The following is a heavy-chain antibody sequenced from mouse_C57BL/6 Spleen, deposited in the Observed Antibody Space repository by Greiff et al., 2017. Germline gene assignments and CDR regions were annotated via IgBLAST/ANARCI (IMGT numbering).Heavy chain of an antibody. V-gene: IGHV5-4*01. Sequence: EVKLMESGGGLVKPGGSLKLSCAASGFTFSSYAMSWVRQTPEKRLEWVATISDGGSYTYYPDNVKGRFTISRDNAKNNLYLQMSHLKSEDTAMYYCARERDYYGSSSWFAYWGQGTLVTVSA. D-gene: IGHD1-1*01. CDR3: ARERDYYGSSSWFAY. CDR2: ISDGGSYT. J-gene: IGHJ3*01. CDR1: GFTFSSYA.